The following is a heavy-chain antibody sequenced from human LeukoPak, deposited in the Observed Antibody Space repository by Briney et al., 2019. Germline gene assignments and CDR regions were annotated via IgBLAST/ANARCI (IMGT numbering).Heavy chain of an antibody. CDR1: GFTFSSYE. Sequence: GGSLRLSCAASGFTFSSYEVNWVRQAPGKGLGWVSYISSSGSTIYYADSVKGRFTISRGNAKNSLYLQMNSLRAEDTAVYYCARDRGIVVVPAATINGFDPWGQGTLVTVSS. V-gene: IGHV3-48*03. CDR2: ISSSGSTI. CDR3: ARDRGIVVVPAATINGFDP. D-gene: IGHD2-2*01. J-gene: IGHJ5*02.